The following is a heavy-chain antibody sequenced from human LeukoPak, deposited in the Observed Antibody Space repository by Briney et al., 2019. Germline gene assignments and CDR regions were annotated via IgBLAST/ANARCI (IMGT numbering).Heavy chain of an antibody. V-gene: IGHV4-59*08. CDR2: IYYSGST. Sequence: SETLSLTCTVSGGSISSYYWSWIRQPPGKGLEWIGYIYYSGSTNYIPSLKSRVTISVDTSKNQFSLKLSSVTAADTAVYYCATLIGAAGQWWFDPWGRGTLVTVSS. D-gene: IGHD6-13*01. J-gene: IGHJ5*02. CDR1: GGSISSYY. CDR3: ATLIGAAGQWWFDP.